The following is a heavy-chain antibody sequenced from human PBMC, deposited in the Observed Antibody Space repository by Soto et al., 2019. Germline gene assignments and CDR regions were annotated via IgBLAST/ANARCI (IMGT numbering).Heavy chain of an antibody. CDR1: GGSFSGYY. CDR2: INHSGST. Sequence: SETLSLTCAVYGGSFSGYYWSWIRQPPGKGLEWIGEINHSGSTNYNPSLKSRVTISVDTSKNQFSLKLSSVTAADTVVYYCARGGYSGYFDYGGQGTLVTVSS. V-gene: IGHV4-34*01. J-gene: IGHJ4*02. D-gene: IGHD5-12*01. CDR3: ARGGYSGYFDY.